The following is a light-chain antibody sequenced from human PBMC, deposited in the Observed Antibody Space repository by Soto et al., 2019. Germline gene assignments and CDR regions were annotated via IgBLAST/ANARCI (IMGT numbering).Light chain of an antibody. CDR3: QQYNTYSWT. CDR2: DTS. CDR1: QTVSNY. J-gene: IGKJ1*01. Sequence: EIVLTQSPAILSLSPGDTATLSCRASQTVSNYLTWYQQKPGQAPRLLIYDTSKRAAGIPARFSGSGSGTDFTLPISSLEPEDFATYYCQQYNTYSWTFGQGTKVDIK. V-gene: IGKV3-11*01.